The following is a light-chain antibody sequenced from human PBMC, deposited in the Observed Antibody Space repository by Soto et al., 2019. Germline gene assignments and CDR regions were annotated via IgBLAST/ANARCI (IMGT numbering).Light chain of an antibody. CDR3: QQYDNLPLS. J-gene: IGKJ3*01. Sequence: DIQMTQSPSSLSASVGDRVTITCQASQDIRHYLNWYQQKPGKAPKLVISDASNLETGAPSRFSGSGSGTDFTFTISSLQPEDIGTYFCQQYDNLPLSFGPGTKVEI. CDR2: DAS. CDR1: QDIRHY. V-gene: IGKV1-33*01.